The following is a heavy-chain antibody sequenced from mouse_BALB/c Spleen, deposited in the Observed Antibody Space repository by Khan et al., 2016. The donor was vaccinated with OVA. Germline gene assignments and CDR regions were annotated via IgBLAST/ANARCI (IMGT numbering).Heavy chain of an antibody. J-gene: IGHJ4*01. CDR2: INPRSAYT. V-gene: IGHV1-4*01. Sequence: QIQLVQSGAELARPGASVKMSCKASGYTFTSNTMHWVKQRPGQGLEWIGYINPRSAYTIFNQKFKDKATLTADISSSTAYMQLSSLTSDDSAVYYCARRTTGYAMDYWGQGTSGTGSS. D-gene: IGHD2-14*01. CDR3: ARRTTGYAMDY. CDR1: GYTFTSNT.